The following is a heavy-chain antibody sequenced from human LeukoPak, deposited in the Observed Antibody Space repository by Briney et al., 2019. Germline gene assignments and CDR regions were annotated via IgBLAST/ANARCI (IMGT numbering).Heavy chain of an antibody. CDR1: GFTFSSYA. V-gene: IGHV3-23*01. CDR3: ARGLSRHPTFGGVIADRD. Sequence: GGSLRLSCAASGFTFSSYAMSWVRQAPGKGLEWVSAISGSGGSTYYADSVKGRFTISRDNSKNTLYLQMNSLRAEDTAVYYCARGLSRHPTFGGVIADRDWGQGTLVTVSS. D-gene: IGHD3-16*02. J-gene: IGHJ4*02. CDR2: ISGSGGST.